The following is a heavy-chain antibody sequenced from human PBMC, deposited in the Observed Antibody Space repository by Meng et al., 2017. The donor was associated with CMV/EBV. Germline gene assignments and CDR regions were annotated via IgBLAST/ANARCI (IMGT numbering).Heavy chain of an antibody. J-gene: IGHJ6*02. Sequence: GESLKISCAASGFTFSSYSMNWVRQAPGKGLEWVSSISSSSSYIYYADSVKGRFTISRDNAKNSLYLQMNSLRAEDTAVYYCARYPFGSHVYDSSGYGTDVWGQGTTVTVSS. V-gene: IGHV3-21*01. CDR1: GFTFSSYS. D-gene: IGHD3-22*01. CDR3: ARYPFGSHVYDSSGYGTDV. CDR2: ISSSSSYI.